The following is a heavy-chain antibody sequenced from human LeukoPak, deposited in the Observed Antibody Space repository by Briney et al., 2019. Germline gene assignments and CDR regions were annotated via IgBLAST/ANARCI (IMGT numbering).Heavy chain of an antibody. CDR2: FYNRGNT. D-gene: IGHD6-25*01. V-gene: IGHV4-39*02. J-gene: IGHJ4*02. Sequence: SETLSLTCTVSGGSISSSSYYWGWIRQPPGKGPEWIGIFYNRGNTYYSPSLKSRVTISVDTSKNHFSLKLRSVTAADTAVYYCARRPFSGCVGFDYWGQGTPVTAST. CDR1: GGSISSSSYY. CDR3: ARRPFSGCVGFDY.